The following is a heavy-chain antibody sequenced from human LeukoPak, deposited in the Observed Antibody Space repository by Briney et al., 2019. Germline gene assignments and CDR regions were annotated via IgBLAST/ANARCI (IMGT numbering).Heavy chain of an antibody. CDR2: IYYSGST. CDR3: ARGGALRHFDWFTN. CDR1: GGSISSSSYY. V-gene: IGHV4-39*07. Sequence: SETLSLTCTVSGGSISSSSYYWGWIRQPPGKGLEWIGSIYYSGSTYYNPSLKSRVTMSVDTSKNQFSLKLSSVTAADTAVYYCARGGALRHFDWFTNWGQGTLVTVSS. D-gene: IGHD3-9*01. J-gene: IGHJ4*02.